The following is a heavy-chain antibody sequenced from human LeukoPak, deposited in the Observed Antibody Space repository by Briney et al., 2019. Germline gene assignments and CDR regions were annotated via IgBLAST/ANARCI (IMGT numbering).Heavy chain of an antibody. D-gene: IGHD3-22*01. Sequence: SETLSLTCAVYGGSFSGYYWSWIRQPPGKGLEWIGEINHSGSTNYNPSLKSRVTISVDTSKNQFSLKLSSVTAADTAVYYCARVGRTGTMIVVVNYYFDYWGQATLVTVSS. CDR1: GGSFSGYY. V-gene: IGHV4-34*01. CDR3: ARVGRTGTMIVVVNYYFDY. CDR2: INHSGST. J-gene: IGHJ4*02.